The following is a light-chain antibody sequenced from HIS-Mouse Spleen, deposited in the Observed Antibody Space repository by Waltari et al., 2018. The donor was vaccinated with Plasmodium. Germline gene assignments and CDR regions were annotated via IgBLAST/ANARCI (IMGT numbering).Light chain of an antibody. CDR1: QSVSSN. CDR3: QQYNNWPRGT. V-gene: IGKV3-15*01. Sequence: EIVMTQSPATLSVSPGERATLSCRASQSVSSNLAWYQQKPGQAPRLLIYGESTRATGIPARFSGSGSGTEFTLTISSMKSEDFAVYYCQQYNNWPRGTFGQGTKVEIK. CDR2: GES. J-gene: IGKJ1*01.